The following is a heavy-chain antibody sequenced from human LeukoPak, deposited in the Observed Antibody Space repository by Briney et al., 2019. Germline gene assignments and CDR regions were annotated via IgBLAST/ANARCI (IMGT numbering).Heavy chain of an antibody. CDR2: IYTSGST. CDR3: ARDPEVVPAAIAFDY. D-gene: IGHD2-2*01. CDR1: GGSISSGSYY. Sequence: PSETLSLTCTVSGGSISSGSYYWSWIRQPAGKGLEWIGRIYTSGSTNYNPSLKSRVTISVDTSKNQFSLKLSSVTAADTAVYYCARDPEVVPAAIAFDYWGQGTLVTVSS. V-gene: IGHV4-61*02. J-gene: IGHJ4*02.